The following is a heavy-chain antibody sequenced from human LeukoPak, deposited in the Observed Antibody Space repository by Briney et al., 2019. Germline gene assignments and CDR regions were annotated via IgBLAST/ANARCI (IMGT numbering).Heavy chain of an antibody. CDR3: ARVSARGYGDYHWYFDL. D-gene: IGHD4-17*01. V-gene: IGHV4-59*01. CDR1: GGSISSYY. Sequence: PSETLSLTCTVSGGSISSYYWSWIRQPPGKGLEWIGYIYYSGSTNYNPSLKSRVTISVDTSKNQFSLKLSSVTAADTAVYYCARVSARGYGDYHWYFDLWGRGTLVTVSS. CDR2: IYYSGST. J-gene: IGHJ2*01.